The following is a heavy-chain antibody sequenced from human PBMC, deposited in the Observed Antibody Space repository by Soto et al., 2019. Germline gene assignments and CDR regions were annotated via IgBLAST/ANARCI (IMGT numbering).Heavy chain of an antibody. Sequence: SVKVSCKASGGTFSSYAISWVRQAPGQGLEWMGGIIPIFGTANYAQKFQGRVTITADESTSTAYMELSSLRSEDTAVYYCSSRSEGFMVRAAIAMDVCCQQNTVTISS. J-gene: IGHJ6*02. CDR3: SSRSEGFMVRAAIAMDV. CDR2: IIPIFGTA. V-gene: IGHV1-69*13. D-gene: IGHD3-10*01. CDR1: GGTFSSYA.